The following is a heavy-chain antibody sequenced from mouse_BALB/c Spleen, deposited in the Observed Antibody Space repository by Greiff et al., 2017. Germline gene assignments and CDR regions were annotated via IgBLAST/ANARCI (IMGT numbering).Heavy chain of an antibody. Sequence: QVTLKVSGPGILQPSQTLSLTCSFSGFSLSTSGMGVSWIRQPSGKGLEWLAHIYWDDDKRYNPSLKSRLTISKDTSRNQVFLKITSVDTADTATYYCARRAYYYGSSYDYWGQGTTLTVSS. CDR1: GFSLSTSGMG. CDR2: IYWDDDK. J-gene: IGHJ2*01. D-gene: IGHD1-1*01. V-gene: IGHV8-12*01. CDR3: ARRAYYYGSSYDY.